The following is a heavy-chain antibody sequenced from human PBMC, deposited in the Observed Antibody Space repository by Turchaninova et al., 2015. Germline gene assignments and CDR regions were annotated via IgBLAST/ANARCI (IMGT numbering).Heavy chain of an antibody. CDR1: GGSFSGYD. D-gene: IGHD3-3*01. V-gene: IGHV4-34*01. J-gene: IGHJ4*02. CDR2: INHSGST. Sequence: QLQLQQWGEGLLKPSETLSLTCAVYGGSFSGYDSSWIRQPPGKGLEWIGEINHSGSTNYNPSLKSRVTISVDTSKNQFSLKLSSVTAADTAVYYCARVHRITIFDYWGQGTLVTVSS. CDR3: ARVHRITIFDY.